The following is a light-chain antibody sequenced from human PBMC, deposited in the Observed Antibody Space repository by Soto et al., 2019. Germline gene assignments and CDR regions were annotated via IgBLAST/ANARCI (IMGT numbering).Light chain of an antibody. CDR1: QGISNY. CDR3: QKYNSAPALT. Sequence: DIQMTQSPSSLSASVVDRVTITCRASQGISNYLAWYQQKPGKVPKLLIYAASTLQSGVPSRFSGSGSGTDFTLTISSLQPEDVATYYCQKYNSAPALTFGGGTKVDIK. J-gene: IGKJ4*01. CDR2: AAS. V-gene: IGKV1-27*01.